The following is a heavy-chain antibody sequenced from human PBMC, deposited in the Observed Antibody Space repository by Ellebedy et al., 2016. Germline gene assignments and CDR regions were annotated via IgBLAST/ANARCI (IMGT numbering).Heavy chain of an antibody. D-gene: IGHD6-13*01. J-gene: IGHJ5*02. Sequence: SETLSLTCTVSGGSIGNYYWNWIRQPPGKGLEWIGYIYYSGSTNYNPSLKSRVTISVDTSKNQFSLKLSSVTAADTAVYYCARVAAAPSWFDPWGQGTLVTVSS. CDR1: GGSIGNYY. V-gene: IGHV4-59*01. CDR3: ARVAAAPSWFDP. CDR2: IYYSGST.